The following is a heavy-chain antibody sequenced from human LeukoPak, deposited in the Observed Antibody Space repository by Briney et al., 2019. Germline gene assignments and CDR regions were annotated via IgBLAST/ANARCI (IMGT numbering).Heavy chain of an antibody. CDR1: GGSFSGYY. V-gene: IGHV4-34*01. CDR3: ARQGGYYGSGSYYNVDYYYYMDV. J-gene: IGHJ6*03. CDR2: INHSGST. D-gene: IGHD3-10*01. Sequence: SGTLSLTCAVYGGSFSGYYWSWIRQPPGKGLEWMGEINHSGSTNYNPSLKSRVTISVDTSKNQFSLKLSSVTAADTAVYYRARQGGYYGSGSYYNVDYYYYMDVWGKGTTVTISS.